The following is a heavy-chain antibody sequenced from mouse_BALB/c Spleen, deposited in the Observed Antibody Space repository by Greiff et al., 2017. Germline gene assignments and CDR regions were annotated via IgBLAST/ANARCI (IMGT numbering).Heavy chain of an antibody. CDR3: ARGDYYGSSYRFFDY. D-gene: IGHD1-1*01. CDR1: GFSLTSYG. CDR2: IWAGGST. Sequence: VMLVESGPGLVAPSQSLSITCTVSGFSLTSYGVHWVRQPPGKGLEWLGVIWAGGSTNYNSALMSRLSISKDNSKSQVFLKMNSLQTDDTAMYYCARGDYYGSSYRFFDYWGQGTTLTVSS. J-gene: IGHJ2*01. V-gene: IGHV2-9*02.